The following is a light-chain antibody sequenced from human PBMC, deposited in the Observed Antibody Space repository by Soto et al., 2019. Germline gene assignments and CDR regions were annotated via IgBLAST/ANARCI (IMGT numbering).Light chain of an antibody. CDR1: NSDVGGYNY. Sequence: QSALTQPASVSGSPGQSITMSCTGTNSDVGGYNYVSWYQQHPGKAPKLIIYDVTNRPSGVSDRFSGSKSGNTASLTISGLQAEDGADYYCCSYTSISTLVFGSGTKVTVL. CDR2: DVT. J-gene: IGLJ1*01. CDR3: CSYTSISTLV. V-gene: IGLV2-14*03.